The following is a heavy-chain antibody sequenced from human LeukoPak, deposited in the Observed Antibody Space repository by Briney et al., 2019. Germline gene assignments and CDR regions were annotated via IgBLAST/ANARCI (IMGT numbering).Heavy chain of an antibody. J-gene: IGHJ4*02. Sequence: PGGSLRLSCAASGFTFSSYGMHWVRQAPGKGLEWVAVIWYDGSNKYYADSVRGRFTISRDNSKNTLYLKMNSLRAEDTAVYYCARAYCSGGSCYSDFDYWGPGTLVTASS. CDR1: GFTFSSYG. CDR2: IWYDGSNK. V-gene: IGHV3-33*01. CDR3: ARAYCSGGSCYSDFDY. D-gene: IGHD2-15*01.